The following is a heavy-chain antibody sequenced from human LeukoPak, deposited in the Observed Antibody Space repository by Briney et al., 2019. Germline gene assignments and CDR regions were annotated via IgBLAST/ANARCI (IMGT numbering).Heavy chain of an antibody. CDR2: IRGKADNYAT. V-gene: IGHV3-73*01. CDR3: TQNNY. Sequence: GGSLRLSCAASGFTFSGSPILWVRQASGRGLEWVGRIRGKADNYATAYAASVQGRCTISRDDSQNTAYLQLNSLKTEDTAVYYCTQNNYWGQGALVTVSS. CDR1: GFTFSGSP. J-gene: IGHJ4*02.